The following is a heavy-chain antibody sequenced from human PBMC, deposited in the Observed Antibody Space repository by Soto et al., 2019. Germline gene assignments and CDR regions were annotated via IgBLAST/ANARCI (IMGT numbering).Heavy chain of an antibody. CDR3: AREPRGQQLDGFDY. Sequence: GSLRLSCEASRFTFSTSAISWVRQTPGKGLEWVSYISSSGSTIYYADSVKGRFTISRDNAKNSLYLQMNSLRAEDTAVYYCAREPRGQQLDGFDYWGQGTLVTVSS. CDR1: RFTFSTSA. CDR2: ISSSGSTI. D-gene: IGHD6-13*01. J-gene: IGHJ4*02. V-gene: IGHV3-11*01.